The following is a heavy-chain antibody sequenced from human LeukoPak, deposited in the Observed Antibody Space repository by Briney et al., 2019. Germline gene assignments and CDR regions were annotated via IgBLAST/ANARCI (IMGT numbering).Heavy chain of an antibody. CDR3: AKAQSSRGWHAGTYYFDY. V-gene: IGHV3-23*01. D-gene: IGHD6-19*01. J-gene: IGHJ4*02. Sequence: AGGSLRLSCAASGFTFSSYAMSWLRQAPGKGLEWVSAVSGSGGSTYYADSVKGRFTISGDNSKDTLYLEMNILTADDTAVYYCAKAQSSRGWHAGTYYFDYWGQGTLVTVSS. CDR1: GFTFSSYA. CDR2: VSGSGGST.